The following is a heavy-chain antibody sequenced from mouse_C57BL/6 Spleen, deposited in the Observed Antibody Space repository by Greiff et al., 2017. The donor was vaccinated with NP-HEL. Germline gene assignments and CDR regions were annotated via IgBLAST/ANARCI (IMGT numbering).Heavy chain of an antibody. Sequence: VQLQQSGTELVKPGASVKLSCKASGYTFTSYWMHWVKQRPGQGLEWIGNINPSNGGTNYNEKFKSKATLTVDKSSSTAYMQLSSLTSEDSAVYYCARIYYGSKYYFDYWGQGTTLTVSS. CDR1: GYTFTSYW. J-gene: IGHJ2*01. CDR2: INPSNGGT. V-gene: IGHV1-53*01. CDR3: ARIYYGSKYYFDY. D-gene: IGHD1-1*01.